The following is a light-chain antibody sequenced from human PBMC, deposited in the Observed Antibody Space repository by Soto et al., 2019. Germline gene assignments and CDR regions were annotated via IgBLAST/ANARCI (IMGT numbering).Light chain of an antibody. V-gene: IGLV6-57*02. CDR1: SGSIASNY. CDR3: KSYDSSNWV. Sequence: NFMLTQPHSVSESPGKTVTISCTGSSGSIASNYVQWYQQRPGSAPTTVIYEDNLRPSGVPDRFSGSIDSSSNSASLTISGLKTEDEADYYCKSYDSSNWVFGGGTKLTVL. CDR2: EDN. J-gene: IGLJ3*02.